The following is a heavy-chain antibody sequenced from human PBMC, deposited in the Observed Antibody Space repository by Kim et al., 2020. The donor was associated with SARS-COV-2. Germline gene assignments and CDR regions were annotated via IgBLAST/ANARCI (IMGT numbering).Heavy chain of an antibody. CDR2: IRSKANSYAT. D-gene: IGHD3-10*01. V-gene: IGHV3-73*01. CDR1: GFTFSGSA. Sequence: GGSLRLSCAASGFTFSGSAMHWVRQASGKGLEWVGRIRSKANSYATAYAASVKGRFTISRDDSKNTAYLQMNSLKTEDTAVYYCTRFQYGSGSYHSPPFDYWGQGTLVTVSS. CDR3: TRFQYGSGSYHSPPFDY. J-gene: IGHJ4*02.